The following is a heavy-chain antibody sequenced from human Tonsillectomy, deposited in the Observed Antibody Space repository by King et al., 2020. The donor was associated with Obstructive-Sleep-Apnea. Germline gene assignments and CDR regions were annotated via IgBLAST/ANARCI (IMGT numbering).Heavy chain of an antibody. V-gene: IGHV3-49*03. CDR1: GFTLGDYA. D-gene: IGHD1-26*01. CDR2: IRSKAYGGTT. Sequence: VQLVESGGGLVQPGRSLRLSCTASGFTLGDYAMSWFRQAPGKGLGWVGFIRSKAYGGTTEYAASVKGRFTISRDDSKSIAYLQMNSLKTEDTAVYYCTRGVRSYGPWGQGTLVTVSS. CDR3: TRGVRSYGP. J-gene: IGHJ5*02.